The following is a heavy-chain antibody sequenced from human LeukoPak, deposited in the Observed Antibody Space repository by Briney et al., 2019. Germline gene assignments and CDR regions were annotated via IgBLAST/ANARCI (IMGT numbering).Heavy chain of an antibody. CDR2: INPNSGGT. V-gene: IGHV1-2*02. Sequence: ASVKVSCKASGYTFTGYYMHWVRQAPGQGLEWMGWINPNSGGTNYAQKFQGRVTMTRDTSISTAYMELSRLRSDDTAVYYCARGFLSGSYPWGFDYWGQGTLVTVPS. J-gene: IGHJ4*02. D-gene: IGHD1-26*01. CDR1: GYTFTGYY. CDR3: ARGFLSGSYPWGFDY.